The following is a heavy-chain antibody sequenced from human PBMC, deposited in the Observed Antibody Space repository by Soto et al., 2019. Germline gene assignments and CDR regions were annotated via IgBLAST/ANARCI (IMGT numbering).Heavy chain of an antibody. V-gene: IGHV4-30-2*01. Sequence: SESLSLTFAVSGGSISIGGYSWNLIRQPPGKGLEWIGYIYNSGRTYYNKSIKSRVTILVDRSKNQLSLKLSYVTAEDTEVYYCERGGYYYDGSGYLLDYWGQGTLVTVSS. CDR3: ERGGYYYDGSGYLLDY. J-gene: IGHJ4*02. CDR1: GGSISIGGYS. D-gene: IGHD3-22*01. CDR2: IYNSGRT.